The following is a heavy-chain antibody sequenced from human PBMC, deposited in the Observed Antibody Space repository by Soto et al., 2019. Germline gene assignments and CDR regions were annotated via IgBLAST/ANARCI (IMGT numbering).Heavy chain of an antibody. V-gene: IGHV4-61*01. CDR2: IYSSGST. J-gene: IGHJ4*02. Sequence: SETLSLTCSVSGDSVSSYNYYWSWIRQSPGKGLEWIGYIYSSGSTNYNPSLKSRVTISVDTSKNQFSLKLSSVTAADTAVYYCARHVKGGYYYLDYWGQGSLVTVSS. D-gene: IGHD3-22*01. CDR1: GDSVSSYNYY. CDR3: ARHVKGGYYYLDY.